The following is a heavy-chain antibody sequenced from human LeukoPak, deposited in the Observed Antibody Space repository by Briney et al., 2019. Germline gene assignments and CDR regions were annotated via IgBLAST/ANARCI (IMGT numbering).Heavy chain of an antibody. Sequence: PGGSLRLSCAASGFTFSSYWMHWVRQGPGKGLVWVSRINSDGSSTTYADSVKGRFTISRDNAKNTLYLQMNSLRAKDVAVCYCARAPYTDIFLDAIDLWGQGTMVTVSS. CDR2: INSDGSST. CDR1: GFTFSSYW. CDR3: ARAPYTDIFLDAIDL. J-gene: IGHJ3*01. V-gene: IGHV3-74*01. D-gene: IGHD5-18*01.